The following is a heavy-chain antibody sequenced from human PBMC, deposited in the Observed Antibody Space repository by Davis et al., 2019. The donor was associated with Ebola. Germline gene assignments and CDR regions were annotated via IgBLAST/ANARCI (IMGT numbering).Heavy chain of an antibody. CDR3: ARGGGAGGY. D-gene: IGHD3-16*01. Sequence: GSLRLSCTVSGGSISSYYWSWIRQPPGKGLEWFGYIYYSGSTNYNPSLKSRVTISVDTSKNQFPLKLSSGTAAATAVYYCARGGGAGGYWGQGTLVTVSS. CDR1: GGSISSYY. V-gene: IGHV4-59*08. CDR2: IYYSGST. J-gene: IGHJ4*02.